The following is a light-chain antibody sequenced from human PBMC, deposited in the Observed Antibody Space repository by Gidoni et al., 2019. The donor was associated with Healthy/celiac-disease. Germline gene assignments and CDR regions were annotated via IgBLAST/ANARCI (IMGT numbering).Light chain of an antibody. CDR2: GAS. CDR3: QQYGSSPLT. V-gene: IGKV3-20*01. J-gene: IGKJ4*01. CDR1: QSVSSSY. Sequence: EIVLTQSPGTLSLSPGERATLSCRASQSVSSSYLAWYQQKPGQAPRLLIYGASSRATGIPDRFSGSGSGTDFTLTISRLEPEDFAVYYCQQYGSSPLTFGSEDQGGDQT.